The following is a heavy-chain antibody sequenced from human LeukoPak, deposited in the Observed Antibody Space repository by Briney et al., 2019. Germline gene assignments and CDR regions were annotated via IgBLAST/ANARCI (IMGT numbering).Heavy chain of an antibody. V-gene: IGHV4-59*01. J-gene: IGHJ4*02. D-gene: IGHD2-21*02. Sequence: SETLSLTCTVSGRSISGYYWSWIRQPPGKGLEWIGYIYYTGSTYYNPSLKSRVTISIDTSKNQFSLKLSFVTAADTAVYYCARDGSVTVWGQGTLVTVSS. CDR2: IYYTGST. CDR3: ARDGSVTV. CDR1: GRSISGYY.